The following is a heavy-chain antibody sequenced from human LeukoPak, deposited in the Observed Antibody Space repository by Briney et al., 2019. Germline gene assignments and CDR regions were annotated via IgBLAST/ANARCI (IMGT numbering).Heavy chain of an antibody. CDR3: AARRQEYCSSTSCSDV. Sequence: GGSLRLSCAASGFTFSDYYMRWSRQAPGKGLEWVSYISSSGTTIYYADSVKGRFTISRDNAKNPLYLQMNSLRAEDTAVYYCAARRQEYCSSTSCSDVWGKGTTVTVSS. CDR2: ISSSGTTI. V-gene: IGHV3-11*01. D-gene: IGHD2-2*01. CDR1: GFTFSDYY. J-gene: IGHJ6*04.